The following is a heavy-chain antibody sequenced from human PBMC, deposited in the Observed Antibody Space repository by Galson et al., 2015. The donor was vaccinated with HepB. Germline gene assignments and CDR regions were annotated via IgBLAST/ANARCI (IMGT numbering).Heavy chain of an antibody. D-gene: IGHD4-17*01. Sequence: SLRLSCAGSGFTFSNYWMTWVRQAPGKGLEWVAIIKQDGSVKDYVDSVTGRFTISRDNAKNSLYLQMNSLRAEDTAVYYCAREGGNTVIRTWVYWGPGTLVTVSS. CDR1: GFTFSNYW. V-gene: IGHV3-7*03. J-gene: IGHJ4*02. CDR3: AREGGNTVIRTWVY. CDR2: IKQDGSVK.